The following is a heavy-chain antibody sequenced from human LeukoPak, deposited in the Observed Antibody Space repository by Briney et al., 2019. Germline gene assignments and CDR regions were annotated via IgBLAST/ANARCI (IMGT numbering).Heavy chain of an antibody. CDR1: GYTFTSYA. CDR2: INTNTGNP. V-gene: IGHV7-4-1*02. D-gene: IGHD4-11*01. Sequence: ASVNVSCKASGYTFTSYAMNWVRQAPGQGLEWMGWINTNTGNPTYAQGFTGRFVFSLDTSVSTAYLQISSLKAEDTAVYYCARAVEVTTEVRGPVTYWGQGTLVTVSS. J-gene: IGHJ4*02. CDR3: ARAVEVTTEVRGPVTY.